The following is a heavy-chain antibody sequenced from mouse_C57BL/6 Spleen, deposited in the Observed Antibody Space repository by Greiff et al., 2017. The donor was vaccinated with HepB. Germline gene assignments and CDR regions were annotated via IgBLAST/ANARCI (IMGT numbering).Heavy chain of an antibody. D-gene: IGHD3-2*02. V-gene: IGHV14-2*01. J-gene: IGHJ2*01. CDR2: IDPEDGET. CDR1: GFNIKDYY. Sequence: EVQLQQSGAELVKPGASVKLSCTASGFNIKDYYMHWVKQRTEQGLEWIGRIDPEDGETKYAPKFPGKATITADTSSNTAYLQLSSLTSEDTAVYYCARPSPDSSGYYWGQGTTLTVSS. CDR3: ARPSPDSSGYY.